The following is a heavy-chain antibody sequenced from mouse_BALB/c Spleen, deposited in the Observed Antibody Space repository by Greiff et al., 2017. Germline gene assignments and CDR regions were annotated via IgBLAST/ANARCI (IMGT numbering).Heavy chain of an antibody. V-gene: IGHV1-14*01. Sequence: EVQLVESGPELVKPGASVKMSCKASGYTFTSYVMHWVKQKPGQGLEWIGYINPYNDGTKYNEKFKGKATLTSDKSSSTAYMELSSLTSEDSAVYYCARKSMVTSYAMDYWGQGTSVTVSS. D-gene: IGHD2-10*02. CDR2: INPYNDGT. J-gene: IGHJ4*01. CDR3: ARKSMVTSYAMDY. CDR1: GYTFTSYV.